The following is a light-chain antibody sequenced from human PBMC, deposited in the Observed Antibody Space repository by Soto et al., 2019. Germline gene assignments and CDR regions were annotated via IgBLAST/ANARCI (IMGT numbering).Light chain of an antibody. Sequence: EIVLTPSPATLSLSPVERATLSCRASQSVSSYLAWYQQKPGQGPRLLIYGASTRATGIPDRFSGSGSGTDFTLTISRLEPEDFAVYYCQQYGSSVFFGGGTKVDIK. J-gene: IGKJ4*01. CDR2: GAS. CDR3: QQYGSSVF. CDR1: QSVSSY. V-gene: IGKV3-20*01.